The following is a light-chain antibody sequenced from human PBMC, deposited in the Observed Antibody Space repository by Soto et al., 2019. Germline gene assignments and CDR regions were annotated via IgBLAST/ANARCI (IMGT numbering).Light chain of an antibody. V-gene: IGKV3-11*01. Sequence: EIVLTQSPATLSLSPGERATLSCWASQSVSNSLAWFQQRPGQAPRLLIYGASDRATGIPARFSGTGSGTDFTLTISSLEPEDFAVYYCQQRAKWPRTFGQGTNVEIK. CDR2: GAS. J-gene: IGKJ1*01. CDR1: QSVSNS. CDR3: QQRAKWPRT.